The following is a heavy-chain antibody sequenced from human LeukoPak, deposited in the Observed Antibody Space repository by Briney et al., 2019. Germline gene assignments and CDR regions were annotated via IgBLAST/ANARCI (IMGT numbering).Heavy chain of an antibody. J-gene: IGHJ3*02. CDR3: AGRRTYYDILTGYYHGDAFDI. V-gene: IGHV3-23*01. CDR2: ISGSGGVST. CDR1: GFTFSSYA. D-gene: IGHD3-9*01. Sequence: GGSLRLSCAASGFTFSSYAMSWVRQAPGKGLEWVSAISGSGGVSTYYAESVKGRFTISRDNSKSTLYLQMNSLRAEDTAVYYCAGRRTYYDILTGYYHGDAFDIWGQGTMVTVSS.